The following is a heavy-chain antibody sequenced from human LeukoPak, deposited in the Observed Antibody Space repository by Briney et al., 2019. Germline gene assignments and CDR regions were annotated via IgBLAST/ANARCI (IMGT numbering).Heavy chain of an antibody. CDR3: ATGPPWGGFDV. D-gene: IGHD3-16*01. Sequence: SETLSLTCTVSGVSTSTKYWSWIRQPAGKGLEWIGRIYSSGSADYNPSLKSRVTMSIDTSKNQFSVRLNSVTAADTAVYYCATGPPWGGFDVWGQGKMVTVSS. V-gene: IGHV4-4*07. J-gene: IGHJ3*01. CDR2: IYSSGSA. CDR1: GVSTSTKY.